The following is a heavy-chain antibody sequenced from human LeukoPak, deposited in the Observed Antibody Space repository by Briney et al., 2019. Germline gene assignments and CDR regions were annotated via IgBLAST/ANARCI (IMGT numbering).Heavy chain of an antibody. CDR3: ARGGYSGYDRLNAFDI. CDR2: IIPIFGTA. J-gene: IGHJ3*02. V-gene: IGHV1-69*05. CDR1: GGTFSSYA. Sequence: SVKVSCKASGGTFSSYAISWVRQAPGQGLEWMGGIIPIFGTANYAQKFQGRVTITTDESTSTAHMELSSLRSEDTAVYYCARGGYSGYDRLNAFDIWGQGTMVTVSS. D-gene: IGHD5-12*01.